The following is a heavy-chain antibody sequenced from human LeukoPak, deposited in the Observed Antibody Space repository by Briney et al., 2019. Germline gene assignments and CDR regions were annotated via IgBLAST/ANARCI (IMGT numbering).Heavy chain of an antibody. CDR2: INPNSGGT. CDR3: ASGDNYDRGGPFYFDY. V-gene: IGHV1-2*02. Sequence: GASVKVSCKASGYTFTGYYLHWVRQAPGQGLEWMGWINPNSGGTNYAQKFQGRVTMTRDTSISTAYMELRRLRSDDTAVYYCASGDNYDRGGPFYFDYWGQGTLVTVSP. J-gene: IGHJ4*02. D-gene: IGHD3-22*01. CDR1: GYTFTGYY.